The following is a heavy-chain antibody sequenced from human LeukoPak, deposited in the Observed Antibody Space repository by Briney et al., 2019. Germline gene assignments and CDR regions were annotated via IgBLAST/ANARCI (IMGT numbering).Heavy chain of an antibody. CDR3: ARHASQGLNKPLDY. V-gene: IGHV4-59*08. J-gene: IGHJ4*02. Sequence: PSETLSLTCTVSGGSISSYYWSWIRQPPGKGLEWIGYIYYTGSTNSNLSLRTRVTISVDTSKNQFSLKLSSVTAADTAVYYCARHASQGLNKPLDYWGQGTLVTVSS. CDR2: IYYTGST. D-gene: IGHD6-19*01. CDR1: GGSISSYY.